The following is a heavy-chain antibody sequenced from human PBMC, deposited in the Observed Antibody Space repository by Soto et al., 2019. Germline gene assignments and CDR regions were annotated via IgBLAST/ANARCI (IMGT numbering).Heavy chain of an antibody. D-gene: IGHD4-17*01. CDR1: GGTFSTYA. CDR3: ARGELSMNTATVRDYYGMDV. CDR2: IIPIFGTA. J-gene: IGHJ6*02. V-gene: IGHV1-69*05. Sequence: SVTVSCKSSGGTFSTYAISCVRQAPGQGLELMGGIIPIFGTANHSQKLQGKVTITRDTSASTAYMELSSLRSEDTAVYYCARGELSMNTATVRDYYGMDVWGQGTTVTVS.